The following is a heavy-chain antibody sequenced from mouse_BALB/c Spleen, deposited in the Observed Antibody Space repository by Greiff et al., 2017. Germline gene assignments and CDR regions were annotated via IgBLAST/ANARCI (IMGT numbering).Heavy chain of an antibody. V-gene: IGHV5-17*02. CDR1: GFTFSSFG. Sequence: EVKLVESGGGLVQPGGSRKLSCAASGFTFSSFGMHWVRQAPEKGLEWVAYISSGSSTIYYADTVKGRFTISRDNPKNTLFLQMTSLRSEDTAMYYCARRDYGSRMDYWGQGTSVTVSS. J-gene: IGHJ4*01. CDR3: ARRDYGSRMDY. D-gene: IGHD1-1*01. CDR2: ISSGSSTI.